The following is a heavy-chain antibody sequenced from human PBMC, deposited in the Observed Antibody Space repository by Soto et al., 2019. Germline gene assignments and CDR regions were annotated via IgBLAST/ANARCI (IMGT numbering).Heavy chain of an antibody. J-gene: IGHJ6*02. D-gene: IGHD3-22*01. CDR1: GFTFGSYG. CDR2: ISYDGSKK. CDR3: AKAIENYSTGYYKPFYYFGVDV. V-gene: IGHV3-30*18. Sequence: QVHLVESGGGVVQPGRTLRLSCAASGFTFGSYGMHWVRQAPGKGLEWVAGISYDGSKKYYGESVKGRFTISSDNSKNTLYLQMNSLRVEDTAVYYCAKAIENYSTGYYKPFYYFGVDVWGQGTTGHRLL.